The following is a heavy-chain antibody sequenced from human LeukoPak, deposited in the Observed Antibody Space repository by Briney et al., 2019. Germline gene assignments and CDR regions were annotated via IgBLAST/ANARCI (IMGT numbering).Heavy chain of an antibody. Sequence: GGSLRLSCAGSGFTFNTCAMNRVRQAPGKGLEWVSAISGAGISTYYADSVKGRFTISRDNSKNTLFLQMNSLRAEDTAVYYCAKDVRGYCSSTSCPKDSWGQGALVTVSP. D-gene: IGHD2-2*01. CDR2: ISGAGIST. CDR1: GFTFNTCA. CDR3: AKDVRGYCSSTSCPKDS. J-gene: IGHJ4*02. V-gene: IGHV3-23*01.